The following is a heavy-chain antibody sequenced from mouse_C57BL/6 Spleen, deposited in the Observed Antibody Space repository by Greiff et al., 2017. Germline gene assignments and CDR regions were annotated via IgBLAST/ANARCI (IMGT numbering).Heavy chain of an antibody. V-gene: IGHV5-4*03. CDR1: GFTFSSYA. J-gene: IGHJ2*01. CDR2: ISDGGSYT. Sequence: EVKLVESGGGLVKPGGSLKLSCAASGFTFSSYAMSWVRQTPEKRLEWVATISDGGSYTYYPDNVKGRFTNSRDTAKNNLYLQMSHLKSEDTAMYYCAKLGSFDYWGQGTTLTVSS. CDR3: AKLGSFDY.